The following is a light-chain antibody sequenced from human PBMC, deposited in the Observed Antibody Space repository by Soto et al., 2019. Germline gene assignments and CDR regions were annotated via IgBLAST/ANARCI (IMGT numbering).Light chain of an antibody. V-gene: IGLV2-8*01. CDR3: SSYAGSNNYV. CDR1: ISDVGGYKY. J-gene: IGLJ1*01. CDR2: EVT. Sequence: QAVVAQPPSASGSPGQSVTISCTGTISDVGGYKYVSWYQQHPGKAPKLIIYEVTKRPSGVPDRFSGSQSGNTASLTVSGLQAEDEADYYCSSYAGSNNYVFGPGTKLTVL.